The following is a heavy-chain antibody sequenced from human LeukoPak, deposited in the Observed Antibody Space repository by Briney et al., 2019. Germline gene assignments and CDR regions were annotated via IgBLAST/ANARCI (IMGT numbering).Heavy chain of an antibody. Sequence: SETLSLTCTVSGGSISSRSYYWGWIRQPPGKGLEWIGSIYYSGSTYCSPSLKGRVTIFVDTSKNQFSLKLRSVTAADTAVYYCANRWRGFLDPWGQGTLVTVSS. CDR1: GGSISSRSYY. V-gene: IGHV4-39*01. CDR2: IYYSGST. J-gene: IGHJ5*02. D-gene: IGHD2-15*01. CDR3: ANRWRGFLDP.